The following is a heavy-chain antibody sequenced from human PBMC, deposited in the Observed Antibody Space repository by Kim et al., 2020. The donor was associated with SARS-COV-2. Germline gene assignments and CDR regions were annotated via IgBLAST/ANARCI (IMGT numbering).Heavy chain of an antibody. D-gene: IGHD3-22*01. Sequence: SETLSLTCTVSGGSISSSSYYWGWIRQPPGKGLEWIGSIYYSGSTYYNPSLKSRVTISVDTSKNQFSLKLSSVTAADTAVYYCARRLQSYYDSSGSPFDYWGQGTLVTVSS. CDR1: GGSISSSSYY. CDR2: IYYSGST. CDR3: ARRLQSYYDSSGSPFDY. V-gene: IGHV4-39*01. J-gene: IGHJ4*02.